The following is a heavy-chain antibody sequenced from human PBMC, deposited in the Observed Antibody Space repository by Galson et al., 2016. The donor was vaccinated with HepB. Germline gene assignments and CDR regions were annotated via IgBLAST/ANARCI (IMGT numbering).Heavy chain of an antibody. V-gene: IGHV3-48*02. J-gene: IGHJ4*02. Sequence: SLRLPCAAPGITFSGYNMDWVRQAPGRGLEWVSYISSGSSAIYYADSVKGRFTISRDNAKNSLYLQMNSLRDEDTAIYFCARDGNHGYDMDYWGQGTLVTVSS. CDR2: ISSGSSAI. CDR3: ARDGNHGYDMDY. D-gene: IGHD1-14*01. CDR1: GITFSGYN.